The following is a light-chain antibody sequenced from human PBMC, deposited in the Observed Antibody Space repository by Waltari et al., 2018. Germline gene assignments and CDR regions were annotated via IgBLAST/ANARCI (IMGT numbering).Light chain of an antibody. J-gene: IGLJ2*01. CDR2: EDN. V-gene: IGLV3-10*01. CDR3: YSTDRTGKQRV. Sequence: SYELTQPPSVSVSPGQTARITCSGDALPNKYGYWYQQKSGQAPVLVIYEDNKRRSGRPGGVSGSRSGTMVTLTSSGAQVEDEGDYYCYSTDRTGKQRVFGGGTKLTVL. CDR1: ALPNKY.